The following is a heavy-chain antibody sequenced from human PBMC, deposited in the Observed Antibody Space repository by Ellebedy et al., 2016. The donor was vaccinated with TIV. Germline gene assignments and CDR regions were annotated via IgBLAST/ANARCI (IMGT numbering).Heavy chain of an antibody. J-gene: IGHJ4*02. Sequence: GGSLRLSCEASGFSVSAHFMSWVRQAPGKGLEWVSVIYGSGTTFYADSVKGRFTISRDNAKNSLYLQMNSLRAEDTAVYYCARSGGGVLIRGYFDYWGQGTLVTVSS. V-gene: IGHV3-53*01. CDR2: IYGSGTT. CDR1: GFSVSAHF. CDR3: ARSGGGVLIRGYFDY. D-gene: IGHD3-16*01.